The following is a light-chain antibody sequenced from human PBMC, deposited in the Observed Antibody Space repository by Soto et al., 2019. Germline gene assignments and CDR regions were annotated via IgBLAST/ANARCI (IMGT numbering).Light chain of an antibody. CDR1: SGSVSTNNY. V-gene: IGLV8-61*01. Sequence: QTVVTQEPSFSVSPGGTVTLTCGLSSGSVSTNNYPSWYQLTPGQTPRPLISSTNTRSSGVPDRFSGSILGNKAALTITGAQADDESDYYCVLYMGSGVSIFGGGTKVTVL. CDR2: STN. CDR3: VLYMGSGVSI. J-gene: IGLJ2*01.